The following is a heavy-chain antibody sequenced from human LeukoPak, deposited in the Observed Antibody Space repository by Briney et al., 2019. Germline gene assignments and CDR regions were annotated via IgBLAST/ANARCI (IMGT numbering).Heavy chain of an antibody. CDR1: GYTFTGYG. CDR3: ARSYGLEADY. CDR2: IAAYNGLT. J-gene: IGHJ4*02. D-gene: IGHD3-16*02. Sequence: ASVKASCKASGYTFTGYGIAWVRQAPGEGLELVGWIAAYNGLTNYAQNLQDRLTLTRDTSTTTAFMELRNLTSDDTAIYFCARSYGLEADYWGRGTLVTVSS. V-gene: IGHV1-18*01.